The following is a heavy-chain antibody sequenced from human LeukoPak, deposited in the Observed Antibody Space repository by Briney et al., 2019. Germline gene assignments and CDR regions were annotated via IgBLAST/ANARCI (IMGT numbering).Heavy chain of an antibody. D-gene: IGHD1-1*01. CDR3: ARESYFWERAFDY. CDR1: GFTVSSNY. J-gene: IGHJ4*02. Sequence: GGSLRLSCAASGFTVSSNYMSWVRQAPGKGLEWVSVIYSGGSTYYADSVKGRFAISRDNSKSTLYLQMNSLRAEDTAVYYCARESYFWERAFDYWGQGTLVTVSS. V-gene: IGHV3-53*01. CDR2: IYSGGST.